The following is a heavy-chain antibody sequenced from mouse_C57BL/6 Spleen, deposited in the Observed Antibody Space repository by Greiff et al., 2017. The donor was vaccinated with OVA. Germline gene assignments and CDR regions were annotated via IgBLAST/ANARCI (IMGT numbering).Heavy chain of an antibody. J-gene: IGHJ4*01. CDR3: ARGWLPRGDY. CDR2: INPNNGGT. Sequence: EVKLVESGPELVKPGASVKIPCKASGYTFTDYNMDWVKQSHGKSLEWIGDINPNNGGTIYNQKFKGKATLTVDKSSSTAYMELRSLTSEDTAVYYCARGWLPRGDYWGQGTSVTVSS. V-gene: IGHV1-18*01. CDR1: GYTFTDYN. D-gene: IGHD2-2*01.